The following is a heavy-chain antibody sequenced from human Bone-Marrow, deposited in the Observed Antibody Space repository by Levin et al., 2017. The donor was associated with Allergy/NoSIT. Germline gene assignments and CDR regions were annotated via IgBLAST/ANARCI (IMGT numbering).Heavy chain of an antibody. Sequence: HAGGSLRLSCEASGFAFGTYSMTWVRQAPGKGLEWISYISSGSNTVYYADSVKGRFTISRDNAKKSLYLQMNSLTDDDTAVYYCVRVFGGPTRTGLVAPHFDPWGQGTLVTVSS. V-gene: IGHV3-48*02. D-gene: IGHD2-8*02. CDR2: ISSGSNTV. J-gene: IGHJ5*01. CDR1: GFAFGTYS. CDR3: VRVFGGPTRTGLVAPHFDP.